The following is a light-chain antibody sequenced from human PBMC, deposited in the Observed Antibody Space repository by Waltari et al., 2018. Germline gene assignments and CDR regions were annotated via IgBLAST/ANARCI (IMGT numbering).Light chain of an antibody. CDR1: RSDGGGYNY. CDR2: DVS. V-gene: IGLV2-14*03. CDR3: SSYTSSSKVV. Sequence: QSALTQPASVSGSPGQSITISCTGTRSDGGGYNYVSWYQQHPGKAPKLMIYDVSNRPSGVSNRFSGSKSGNTASLTISGLQAEDEADYYCSSYTSSSKVVFGGGTKLTVL. J-gene: IGLJ2*01.